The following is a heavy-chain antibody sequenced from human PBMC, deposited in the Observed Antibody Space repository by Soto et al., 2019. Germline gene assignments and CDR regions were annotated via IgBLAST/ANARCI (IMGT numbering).Heavy chain of an antibody. CDR3: ARESVYNYYYGMHV. Sequence: EVQLVESGGGLVKPGGSLRLSCAASGFTFSSYSMNWVRQAPGKGLEWVSSISSSSSYIYYADSVKGRFTISRDNAKNSLYLQMNTLRAEDTSLSHSARESVYNYYYGMHVWGQGTTVTVSS. CDR2: ISSSSSYI. J-gene: IGHJ6*02. CDR1: GFTFSSYS. V-gene: IGHV3-21*01.